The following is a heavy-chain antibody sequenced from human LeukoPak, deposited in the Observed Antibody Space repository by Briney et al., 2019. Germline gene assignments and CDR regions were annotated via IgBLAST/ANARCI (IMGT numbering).Heavy chain of an antibody. CDR3: ASYHKRYSSSFDY. D-gene: IGHD6-13*01. CDR1: GFTFSSYA. V-gene: IGHV3-30-3*01. CDR2: ISYDGSNK. Sequence: GGSLRLSCAASGFTFSSYAMHWVRQAPDKGLEWVAVISYDGSNKYYADSVKGRFTISRDNSKNTLYLQMNSLRAEDTAVYYCASYHKRYSSSFDYWGQGTLVTVSS. J-gene: IGHJ4*02.